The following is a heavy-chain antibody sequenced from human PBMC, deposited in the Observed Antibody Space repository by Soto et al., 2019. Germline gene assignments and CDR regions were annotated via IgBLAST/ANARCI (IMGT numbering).Heavy chain of an antibody. CDR3: AKGNSGYDLRYYYYMDV. Sequence: GGSLRLSCAASGFTFSSYAMSWVRQAPGKGLEWVSAISGSGGSTYYADSVKGRFTISRDNSKNTLYLQMNSLRAEDTAVYYCAKGNSGYDLRYYYYMDVWGKGTTVTVSS. V-gene: IGHV3-23*01. CDR1: GFTFSSYA. CDR2: ISGSGGST. D-gene: IGHD5-12*01. J-gene: IGHJ6*03.